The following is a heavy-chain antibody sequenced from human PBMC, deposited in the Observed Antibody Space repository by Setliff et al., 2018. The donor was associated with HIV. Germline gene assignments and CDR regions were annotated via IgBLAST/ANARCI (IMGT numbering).Heavy chain of an antibody. V-gene: IGHV4-59*01. CDR2: LHYRGSP. Sequence: SETLSLTCTVSGDSFNNYHWSWIRQPPGEGLQFLGFLHYRGSPIYNPSLKSRVKISVDTSKNQLSLNLTSVTAADTAVYYCARSVARDYWYFGHWGRGTLVTVS. D-gene: IGHD6-6*01. CDR3: ARSVARDYWYFGH. J-gene: IGHJ2*01. CDR1: GDSFNNYH.